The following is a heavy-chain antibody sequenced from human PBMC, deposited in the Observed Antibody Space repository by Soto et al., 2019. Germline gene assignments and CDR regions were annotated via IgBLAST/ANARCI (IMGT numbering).Heavy chain of an antibody. Sequence: EVQVVESGGGLIQPGGSLRLSCVVSGFTVSSTNYMSWVRQAPGKGLEWVSVIYSGGTTFYADSVKGRFTISRDNSKNTLYLQMNSLRAEDTAVYYCVRGDKGGFDLWGQGTTVTVSS. J-gene: IGHJ3*01. CDR1: GFTVSSTNY. D-gene: IGHD2-21*02. V-gene: IGHV3-53*01. CDR2: IYSGGTT. CDR3: VRGDKGGFDL.